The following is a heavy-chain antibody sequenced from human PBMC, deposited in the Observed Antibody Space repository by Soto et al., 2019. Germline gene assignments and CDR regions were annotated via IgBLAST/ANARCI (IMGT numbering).Heavy chain of an antibody. CDR3: ARVRWGLEWLFLPGYYFDY. Sequence: QVQLQESGPGLVKPSQTLSLTCTVSGGSISSGDYYWSWIRQPPGKGLEWIGYIYYSGSTYYNPSLKSRVTISVDPSKIQFSVKLRSVTAADTAVYYCARVRWGLEWLFLPGYYFDYWGQGTLVTVSS. CDR2: IYYSGST. D-gene: IGHD3-3*01. J-gene: IGHJ4*02. CDR1: GGSISSGDYY. V-gene: IGHV4-30-4*01.